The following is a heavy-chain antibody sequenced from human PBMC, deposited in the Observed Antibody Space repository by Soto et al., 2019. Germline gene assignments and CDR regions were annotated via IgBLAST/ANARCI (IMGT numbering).Heavy chain of an antibody. Sequence: SETLSLTCTVSGGSISSGDYYWSWIRQPPGKGLGWIGYIYYSGSTYYNPSLKSRVTISVDTSKNQFSLKLSSVTAADTAVYYCARYEYSSSPYFDYWGQGTLVTVSS. V-gene: IGHV4-30-4*01. J-gene: IGHJ4*02. CDR3: ARYEYSSSPYFDY. CDR2: IYYSGST. D-gene: IGHD6-13*01. CDR1: GGSISSGDYY.